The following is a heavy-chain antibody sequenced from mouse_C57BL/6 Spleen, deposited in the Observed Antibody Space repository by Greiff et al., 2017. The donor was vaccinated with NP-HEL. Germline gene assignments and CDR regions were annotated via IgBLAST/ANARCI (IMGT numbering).Heavy chain of an antibody. J-gene: IGHJ3*01. D-gene: IGHD1-1*02. CDR2: INPSTGGT. CDR3: ARSRGGAWFAY. Sequence: VQLKQSGPELVKPGASVKISCKASGYSFTGYYMNWVKQSPEKSLEWIGEINPSTGGTTYNQKFKAKATLTVDKSSSTAYMQLKSLTSEDSAVYYCARSRGGAWFAYWGQGTLVTVSA. V-gene: IGHV1-42*01. CDR1: GYSFTGYY.